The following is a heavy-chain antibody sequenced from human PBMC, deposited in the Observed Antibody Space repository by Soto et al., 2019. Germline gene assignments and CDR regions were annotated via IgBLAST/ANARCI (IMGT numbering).Heavy chain of an antibody. D-gene: IGHD3-10*01. CDR3: ANERAAYGSGADTFYFDS. CDR1: GVTFSNYA. J-gene: IGHJ4*02. CDR2: LSGRGGTT. V-gene: IGHV3-23*01. Sequence: LRLSCTVSGVTFSNYAMNWVRQAPGEGLVWVSSLSGRGGTTYSAASVKGWAIIFCVNSMNPLFLLMHSLSSVDTALYYCANERAAYGSGADTFYFDSCDQGALVTVSS.